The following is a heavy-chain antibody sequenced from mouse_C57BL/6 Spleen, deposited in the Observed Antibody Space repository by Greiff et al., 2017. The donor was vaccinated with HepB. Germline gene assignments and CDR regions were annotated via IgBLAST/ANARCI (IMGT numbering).Heavy chain of an antibody. CDR3: TTGDLLLRSLYAMDY. D-gene: IGHD1-1*01. V-gene: IGHV14-1*01. Sequence: EVQLQQSGAELVRPGASVKLSCTASGFNIKDYYMHWVKQRPEQGLEWIGRIDPEDGDTEYAPKFQGKATMTADTSSNTAYLQLSSLTSEDTAVYYCTTGDLLLRSLYAMDYWGQGTSVTVSS. CDR2: IDPEDGDT. J-gene: IGHJ4*01. CDR1: GFNIKDYY.